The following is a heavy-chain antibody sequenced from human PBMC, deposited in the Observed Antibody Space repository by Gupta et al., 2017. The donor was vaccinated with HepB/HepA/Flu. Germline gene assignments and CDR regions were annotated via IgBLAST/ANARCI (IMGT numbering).Heavy chain of an antibody. Sequence: QVQLVQSGAEVKKPGASVKVSCKASGYTFTSYDINWVRQATGQGLEWMGWMNPNSGNTGYAQKFQGRVTMTRNTSISTAYMELSSLRSEDTAVYYCARGQDVWGSYRFVGFDPWGQGTLVTVSS. CDR1: GYTFTSYD. J-gene: IGHJ5*02. V-gene: IGHV1-8*01. CDR2: MNPNSGNT. D-gene: IGHD3-16*02. CDR3: ARGQDVWGSYRFVGFDP.